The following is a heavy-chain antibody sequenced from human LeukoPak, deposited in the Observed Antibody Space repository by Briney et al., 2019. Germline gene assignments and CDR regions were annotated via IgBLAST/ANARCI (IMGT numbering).Heavy chain of an antibody. V-gene: IGHV3-21*04. CDR2: ISSSSSYI. CDR3: ARDLAYPGAFDI. Sequence: GRSLRLSCAASGFTFSSYSMNWVRQAPGKGLEWVSSISSSSSYIYYADSVKGRFTISRDNAKNSLYLQMNSLRAEDTAVYYCARDLAYPGAFDIWGQGTVVTVSS. J-gene: IGHJ3*02. D-gene: IGHD3-10*01. CDR1: GFTFSSYS.